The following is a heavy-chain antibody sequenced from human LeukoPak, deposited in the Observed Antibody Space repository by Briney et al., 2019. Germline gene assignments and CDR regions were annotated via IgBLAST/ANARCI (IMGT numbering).Heavy chain of an antibody. J-gene: IGHJ6*03. D-gene: IGHD1-26*01. CDR3: ARDPYSGSYSPAVYYYYMDV. CDR1: GFTFSSYN. CDR2: TTSSSSYI. V-gene: IGHV3-21*06. Sequence: PGGSLRLSCAASGFTFSSYNMNWVRQAPGKGLEWFSSTTSSSSYIYYADSVKGRFTISRDNAKNSLYLQMDSLRAEDTAVYYCARDPYSGSYSPAVYYYYMDVWGKGTTVTVSS.